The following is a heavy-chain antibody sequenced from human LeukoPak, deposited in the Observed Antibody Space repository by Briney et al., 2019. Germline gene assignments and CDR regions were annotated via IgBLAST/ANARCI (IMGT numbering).Heavy chain of an antibody. Sequence: SETLSLTCTVSGGSISSSSYYWGWIRQPPGKGLEWIGSIYYSGSTYYNPSLKSRVTISVDTSKNQFSLKLSSVTAADTAVYYCARQFLYCSSTSCYDYWGQGTLVTVSP. D-gene: IGHD2-2*01. CDR1: GGSISSSSYY. V-gene: IGHV4-39*01. CDR2: IYYSGST. J-gene: IGHJ4*02. CDR3: ARQFLYCSSTSCYDY.